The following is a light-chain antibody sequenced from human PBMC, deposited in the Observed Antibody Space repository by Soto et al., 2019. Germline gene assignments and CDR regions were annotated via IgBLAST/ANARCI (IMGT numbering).Light chain of an antibody. Sequence: IVLTQSPGTQSLSPGARATLSCRARRSVSSSYLAWYQQKPGQAPRLLIYGASTTATGIPARFSGSGSGTEFTLTISSLQSEDFAVYNCQQYNKWPRTFGQGTKVDIK. CDR2: GAS. CDR1: RSVSSSY. V-gene: IGKV3-15*01. CDR3: QQYNKWPRT. J-gene: IGKJ2*01.